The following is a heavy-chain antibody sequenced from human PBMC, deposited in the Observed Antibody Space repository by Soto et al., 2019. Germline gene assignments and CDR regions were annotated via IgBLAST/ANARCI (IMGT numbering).Heavy chain of an antibody. CDR1: GFTFSSYG. CDR2: ISYDGSKE. V-gene: IGHV3-30*18. Sequence: QVQLVESGGGVVQPGGSLRLSCAASGFTFSSYGMHWVRQAPGKGLEWVAVISYDGSKEYYADSVKGRFSISRDNSKNTLYLQMNSLRAEDTAVYYCAKVAPSVSILGGFDYWGQGTLVTVSS. D-gene: IGHD2-21*01. CDR3: AKVAPSVSILGGFDY. J-gene: IGHJ4*02.